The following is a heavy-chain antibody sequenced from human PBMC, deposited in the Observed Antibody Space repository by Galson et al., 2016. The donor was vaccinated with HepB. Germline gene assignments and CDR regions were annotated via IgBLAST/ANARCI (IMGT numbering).Heavy chain of an antibody. Sequence: ETLSLTCTVSGDSVSSGKYYWSWIRQPPGKGLEWIAYISYSGNTNSNPSLKSRVALSIDRSKSQFSLKLSSVTAADTALYYCARSSGNIEYHRIVWGQGTLVTGSS. CDR1: GDSVSSGKYY. V-gene: IGHV4-61*01. CDR3: ARSSGNIEYHRIV. CDR2: ISYSGNT. J-gene: IGHJ4*02. D-gene: IGHD2/OR15-2a*01.